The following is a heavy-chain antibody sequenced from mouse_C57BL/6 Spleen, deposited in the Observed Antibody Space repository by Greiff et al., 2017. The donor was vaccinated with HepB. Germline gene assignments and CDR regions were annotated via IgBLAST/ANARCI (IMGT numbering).Heavy chain of an antibody. CDR3: AREGFHGYYAMDY. CDR1: GYAFSSSW. J-gene: IGHJ4*01. V-gene: IGHV1-82*01. CDR2: IYPGDGDT. Sequence: QVQLQQSGPELVKPGASVKISCKASGYAFSSSWMNWVKQRPGKGLEWIGRIYPGDGDTNYNGKFKGKATLTADKSSSTAYMQLSSLTSEDSAVYFCAREGFHGYYAMDYWGQGTSVTVSS.